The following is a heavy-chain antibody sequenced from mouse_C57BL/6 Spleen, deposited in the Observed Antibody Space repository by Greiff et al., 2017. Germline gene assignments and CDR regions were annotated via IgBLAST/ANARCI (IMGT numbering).Heavy chain of an antibody. D-gene: IGHD2-2*01. Sequence: ESGPGILQSSQTLSLTCSFSGFSLSTSGMGVSWIRQPSGKGLEWLAHIYWDDDKRYNPSLKRRLTISKDTSRNQVFLKITSVDTADTATYYCARASYGYDGLYYAMDYWGQGTSVTVSS. CDR1: GFSLSTSGMG. J-gene: IGHJ4*01. CDR2: IYWDDDK. V-gene: IGHV8-12*01. CDR3: ARASYGYDGLYYAMDY.